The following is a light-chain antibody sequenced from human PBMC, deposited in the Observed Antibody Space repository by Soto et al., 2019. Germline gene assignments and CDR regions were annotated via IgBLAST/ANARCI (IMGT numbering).Light chain of an antibody. CDR3: QQYNSYMYT. J-gene: IGKJ5*01. CDR2: KAS. Sequence: IQMTQSPSTLSAYVGDRVTITCRASQSISSWLAWYQQKPGKAPKLLIYKASSLESGVPSRFSGSGSGTEFTLTISSLQPDDFATYYCQQYNSYMYTFGQGTRLEIK. V-gene: IGKV1-5*03. CDR1: QSISSW.